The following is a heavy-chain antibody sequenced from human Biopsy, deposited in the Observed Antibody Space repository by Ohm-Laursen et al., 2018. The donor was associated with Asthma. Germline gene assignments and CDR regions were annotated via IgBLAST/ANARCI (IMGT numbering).Heavy chain of an antibody. CDR3: ARGYSGSDRIVYYYSGLEV. CDR2: LIPVLGTP. CDR1: GDFFSNYA. D-gene: IGHD5-12*01. Sequence: SSVKVSCKASGDFFSNYAISWVRQAPGQGLEWMGGLIPVLGTPDHAQMFEGRVTITADESTSTAYMELSSLSSEDTAVYYCARGYSGSDRIVYYYSGLEVWGLGATVTVSS. J-gene: IGHJ6*02. V-gene: IGHV1-69*01.